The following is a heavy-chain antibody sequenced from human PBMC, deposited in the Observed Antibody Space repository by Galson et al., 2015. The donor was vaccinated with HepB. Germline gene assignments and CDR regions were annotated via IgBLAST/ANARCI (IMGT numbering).Heavy chain of an antibody. CDR2: ISTTSDYI. V-gene: IGHV3-21*01. Sequence: SLRLSCAASGFTFNLYSMNWVRQAPGKGLEWVSSISTTSDYIYYADSVKGRFTISRDNAKNSLSLQMNSLRAEDTAVYYCARAQNDYFDYWGRGTLVTVSS. D-gene: IGHD2/OR15-2a*01. CDR1: GFTFNLYS. J-gene: IGHJ4*02. CDR3: ARAQNDYFDY.